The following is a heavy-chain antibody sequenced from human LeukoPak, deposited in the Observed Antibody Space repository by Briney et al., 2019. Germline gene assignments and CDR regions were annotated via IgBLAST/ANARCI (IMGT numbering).Heavy chain of an antibody. Sequence: GGSLRLSCAASGFTFSSYWMYWVRQAPGKGLMYISRNNGDGSTTNYADVVKGRFTMSRDNVKNTLYLQMNSLRVEDTAVYYCARDPRNVGLAPWGQGTLVTVSS. V-gene: IGHV3-74*01. CDR2: NNGDGSTT. CDR3: ARDPRNVGLAP. J-gene: IGHJ5*02. D-gene: IGHD2-15*01. CDR1: GFTFSSYW.